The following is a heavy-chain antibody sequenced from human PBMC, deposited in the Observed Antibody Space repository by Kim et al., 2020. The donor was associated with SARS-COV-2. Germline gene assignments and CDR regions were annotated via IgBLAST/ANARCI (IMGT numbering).Heavy chain of an antibody. CDR2: IYTSGST. Sequence: SETLSLTCTVSGGSISSYYWSWIRQPDGKGLEWIGRIYTSGSTNYNPSLKSRVTMSVDTSKNQFSLKLSSVTAADTAVYYCARTGDRYRYGHGSFYYWGQGTLVTVSS. J-gene: IGHJ4*02. CDR1: GGSISSYY. CDR3: ARTGDRYRYGHGSFYY. D-gene: IGHD5-18*01. V-gene: IGHV4-4*07.